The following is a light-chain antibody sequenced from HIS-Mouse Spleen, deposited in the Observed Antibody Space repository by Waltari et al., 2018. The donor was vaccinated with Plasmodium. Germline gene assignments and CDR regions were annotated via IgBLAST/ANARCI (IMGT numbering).Light chain of an antibody. J-gene: IGKJ1*01. Sequence: DIQMTPSPSSLSASVGDRVTIHCRASQSIRSYLNWYQQKPGKAAKLLIYAASSLQSGVPSRFRGSGAGTDFSLTISCLQHEELATYDCQQSYSTWAFGEGTKVE. CDR1: QSIRSY. V-gene: IGKV1-39*01. CDR3: QQSYSTWA. CDR2: AAS.